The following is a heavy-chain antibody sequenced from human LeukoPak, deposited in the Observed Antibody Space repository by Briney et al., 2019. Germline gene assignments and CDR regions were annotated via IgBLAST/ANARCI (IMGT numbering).Heavy chain of an antibody. D-gene: IGHD3-3*01. CDR1: GGSISSYY. CDR3: ARVRRWSGYFSGFDY. J-gene: IGHJ4*02. V-gene: IGHV4-59*01. Sequence: SETLSLTCTVSGGSISSYYWSWIRQPPGKGLEWIGYIYYSGSTNYNPSLESRVTISVDTSKNQFSLKLSSVTAADTAVYYCARVRRWSGYFSGFDYWGQGTLVTVSS. CDR2: IYYSGST.